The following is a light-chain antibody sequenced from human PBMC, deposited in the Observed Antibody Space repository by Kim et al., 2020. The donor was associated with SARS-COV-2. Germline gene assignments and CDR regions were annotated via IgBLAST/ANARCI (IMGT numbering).Light chain of an antibody. Sequence: EIVLTQSPAALSLSPGERATLSCGASQSVSSNSLAWYQQKPGLAPRLLMYDASSRATGIPDRISGSGSGTDFTLTISRLESEDFAVYYCQQYGSSPITFGQGTRLEIK. CDR1: QSVSSNS. CDR3: QQYGSSPIT. CDR2: DAS. J-gene: IGKJ5*01. V-gene: IGKV3D-20*01.